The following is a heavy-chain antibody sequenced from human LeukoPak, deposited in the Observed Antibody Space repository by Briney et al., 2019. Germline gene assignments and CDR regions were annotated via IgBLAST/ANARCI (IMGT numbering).Heavy chain of an antibody. CDR2: ISAYNGNT. J-gene: IGHJ4*02. CDR3: ATHARRDGYNYHY. CDR1: GYTFTCYY. V-gene: IGHV1-18*04. Sequence: ASVKVSCKASGYTFTCYYMHWVRQAPGQGLEWMACISAYNGNTNYAQKLQGRVTMTTDTSTSTAYMELRSLRSDDTAVYYCATHARRDGYNYHYWGQGTLVTVPS. D-gene: IGHD5-24*01.